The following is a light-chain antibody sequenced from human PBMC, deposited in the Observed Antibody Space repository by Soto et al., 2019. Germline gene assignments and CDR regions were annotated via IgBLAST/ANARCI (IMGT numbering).Light chain of an antibody. J-gene: IGKJ1*01. Sequence: DIQMTPSPSSLSASVVDRVTITCRASQSISTWLAWYQQKAGRAPRLLIFDASSLKSGVPSRFSGSGSGTEFTLTISNLQPDDFATYYCQQYNSLWTVGPGTKVDI. V-gene: IGKV1-5*01. CDR1: QSISTW. CDR2: DAS. CDR3: QQYNSLWT.